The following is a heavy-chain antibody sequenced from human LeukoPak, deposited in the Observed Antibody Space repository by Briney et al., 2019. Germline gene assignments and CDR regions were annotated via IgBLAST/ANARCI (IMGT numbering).Heavy chain of an antibody. CDR3: ARDWWELPVY. J-gene: IGHJ4*02. D-gene: IGHD1-26*01. CDR2: ISSSGSTI. CDR1: GFTFSSYE. Sequence: GGSLRLSCAASGFTFSSYEMNWVRQAPGKGLEWVSYISSSGSTIYYADSVKGRFTISRDNAKNSLYLQMNSLRAEDRAVYYCARDWWELPVYWGQGTLVTVSS. V-gene: IGHV3-48*03.